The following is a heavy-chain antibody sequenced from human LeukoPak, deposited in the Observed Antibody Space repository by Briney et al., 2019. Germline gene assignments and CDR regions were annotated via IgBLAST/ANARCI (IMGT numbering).Heavy chain of an antibody. Sequence: GESPKISCKASGYSFTNFWLGWVRQMPGKGLEWMGIIYPVDSDTRYSPSFEGQVTISADKSISTAYLQLGSLKASDTAMYYCARSRGDNKWFDPWGQGTLVPVSS. CDR2: IYPVDSDT. J-gene: IGHJ5*02. V-gene: IGHV5-51*01. CDR1: GYSFTNFW. CDR3: ARSRGDNKWFDP. D-gene: IGHD7-27*01.